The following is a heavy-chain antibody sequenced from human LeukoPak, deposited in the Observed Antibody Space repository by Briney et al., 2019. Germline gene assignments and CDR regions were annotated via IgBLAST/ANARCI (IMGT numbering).Heavy chain of an antibody. CDR1: GFTFSSYA. J-gene: IGHJ4*02. D-gene: IGHD3-10*01. CDR2: ISASGGSA. Sequence: GGSLILSCAASGFTFSSYAMSWVRQAPGKGLEWVSAISASGGSAYYADSVKGRFTISRDNSKNTLYLQMNSLRAEDTAVYYCAKVIWFGELFFDYWGQGTLVTVSS. CDR3: AKVIWFGELFFDY. V-gene: IGHV3-23*01.